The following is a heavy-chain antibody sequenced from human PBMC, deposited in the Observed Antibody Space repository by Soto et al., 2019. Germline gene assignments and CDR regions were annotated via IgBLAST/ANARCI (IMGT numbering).Heavy chain of an antibody. V-gene: IGHV3-23*01. Sequence: PGGSLRISCAASGFTFSSYAMSWVRQAPGKGLEWVSAISGSGVSTYYADSVKGRFTISRDNSKNTLYLQMNSLRAEDTAVYYCAKSPGMYYYDSSCYYHYDYWGQGT. J-gene: IGHJ4*02. CDR2: ISGSGVST. CDR1: GFTFSSYA. CDR3: AKSPGMYYYDSSCYYHYDY. D-gene: IGHD3-22*01.